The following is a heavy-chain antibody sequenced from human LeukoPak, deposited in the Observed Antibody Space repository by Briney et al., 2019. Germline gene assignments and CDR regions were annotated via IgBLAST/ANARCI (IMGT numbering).Heavy chain of an antibody. Sequence: PSETLSLTCAVSGGSISSGGYSWSWIRQPPGKGLEWIGYIYYSGSTYYNPSLKSRVTISVDTSKNQFSLKLSSVTAADTAVYYCARSHGDYPMYDYWGQGTLVTVSS. CDR2: IYYSGST. V-gene: IGHV4-30-4*07. D-gene: IGHD4-17*01. CDR1: GGSISSGGYS. J-gene: IGHJ4*02. CDR3: ARSHGDYPMYDY.